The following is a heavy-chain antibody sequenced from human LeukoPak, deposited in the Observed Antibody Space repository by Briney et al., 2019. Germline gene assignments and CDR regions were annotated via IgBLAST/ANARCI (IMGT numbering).Heavy chain of an antibody. Sequence: SETLSLTCTVSGGSISSYYWSWIRQPAGKGLEWIGRMYTSGSTTYNPSLKSRVTISVDTSLNQFSLKLNSVTAADTAVYYCARYCSGGDCYSKALDYWGQGILVTVSS. D-gene: IGHD2-15*01. CDR1: GGSISSYY. CDR3: ARYCSGGDCYSKALDY. J-gene: IGHJ4*02. V-gene: IGHV4-4*07. CDR2: MYTSGST.